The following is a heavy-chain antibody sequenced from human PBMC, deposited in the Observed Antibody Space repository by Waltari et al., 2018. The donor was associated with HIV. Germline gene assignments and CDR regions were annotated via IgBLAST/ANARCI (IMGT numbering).Heavy chain of an antibody. V-gene: IGHV1-2*02. CDR1: RYTFIGYY. Sequence: QVQLAQYGAEVKKPGASVTISCKAFRYTFIGYYMHWVRQAPGQGLEWMGWINPNTGDTNYAQKFQGRVTMTRDTSISIVYMDLSSLKSDDTAVYYCARDRGRRRGFFVYWGQGTLVTVST. J-gene: IGHJ4*02. CDR3: ARDRGRRRGFFVY. CDR2: INPNTGDT. D-gene: IGHD3-16*01.